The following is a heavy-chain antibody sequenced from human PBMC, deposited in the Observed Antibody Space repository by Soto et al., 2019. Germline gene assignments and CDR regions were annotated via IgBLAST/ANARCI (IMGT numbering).Heavy chain of an antibody. V-gene: IGHV3-30-3*01. D-gene: IGHD6-19*01. CDR1: GFTFSDYV. CDR2: ISSDGSTK. J-gene: IGHJ4*02. CDR3: ARQTSGWSYYFDF. Sequence: QVQLVESGGGVVQPGRSLRLSCAASGFTFSDYVMHWVRQAPGKGLEWVAVISSDGSTKYYTDSMKGRFTISRDNSKDTLYLQMNNLRGGDTAVYYCARQTSGWSYYFDFWGQGTLVTVSS.